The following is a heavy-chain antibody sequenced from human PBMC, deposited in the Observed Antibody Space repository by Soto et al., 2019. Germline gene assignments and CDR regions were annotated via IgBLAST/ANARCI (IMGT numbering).Heavy chain of an antibody. D-gene: IGHD6-13*01. CDR3: ARERYSSSGEVHYGMDV. Sequence: QVQLVQSGAEVKKPGSSVKVSCKASGGTFSSYAISWVRQAPGQGLEWMGGIIPIFGPANYAQKFQGRVTITADESTSPAYMELSSLRSEDTAVYYCARERYSSSGEVHYGMDVWGQGTTVTVSS. CDR2: IIPIFGPA. J-gene: IGHJ6*02. CDR1: GGTFSSYA. V-gene: IGHV1-69*01.